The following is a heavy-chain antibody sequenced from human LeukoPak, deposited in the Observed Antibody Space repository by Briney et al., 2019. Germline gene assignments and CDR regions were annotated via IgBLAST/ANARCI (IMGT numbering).Heavy chain of an antibody. Sequence: SETLSLXCAVYGGSFSGYYWSWIRLPPGKGLESIGEINHSGSTNYNPSLKSRVTISVDTSKNQFSLKLSSVTAADTAVYYCAGNYVWGSYPVYWGQGTLVTVSS. D-gene: IGHD3-16*02. J-gene: IGHJ4*02. CDR3: AGNYVWGSYPVY. CDR2: INHSGST. V-gene: IGHV4-34*01. CDR1: GGSFSGYY.